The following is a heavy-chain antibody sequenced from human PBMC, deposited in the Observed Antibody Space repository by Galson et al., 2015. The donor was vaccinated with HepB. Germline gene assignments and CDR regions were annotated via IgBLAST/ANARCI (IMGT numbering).Heavy chain of an antibody. Sequence: SVKVSCKASGGTFTSYAISWVRQAPGQGLEWMGGIIPIFDIARYAQTFQGRVTITADESSSTAYMELSSLRSEDTAVYYCSRDDPYERDGQMGFDYWGQGTLVTVSS. CDR2: IIPIFDIA. V-gene: IGHV1-69*13. J-gene: IGHJ4*02. D-gene: IGHD5-24*01. CDR3: SRDDPYERDGQMGFDY. CDR1: GGTFTSYA.